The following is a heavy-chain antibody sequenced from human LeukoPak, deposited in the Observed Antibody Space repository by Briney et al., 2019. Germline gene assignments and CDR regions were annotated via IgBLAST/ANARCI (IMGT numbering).Heavy chain of an antibody. V-gene: IGHV4-39*07. CDR1: GGSISSSRYY. J-gene: IGHJ4*02. CDR2: IYYSGTT. D-gene: IGHD3-3*01. Sequence: SETLSLTCTVSGGSISSSRYYWGWIRQPPGKGLEWIGSIYYSGTTYFNPSLKSRVTISVDTSKNQFSLKLSSVTAADTAVYYCARGGTIFGVVIGELDYWGQGTLVTVSS. CDR3: ARGGTIFGVVIGELDY.